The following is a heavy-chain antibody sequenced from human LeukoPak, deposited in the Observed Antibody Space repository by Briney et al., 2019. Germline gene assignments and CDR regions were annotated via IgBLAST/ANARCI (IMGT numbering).Heavy chain of an antibody. CDR3: AKDRGIISDY. D-gene: IGHD3-10*01. J-gene: IGHJ4*02. CDR2: ISGSGDST. Sequence: GGSLRLSCAASGFTFTAYTINWVRQAPGKGLEWVSSISGSGDSTYYADSVKGRFTISRDNSKNTLYLQMNSLRAEDTAVYYCAKDRGIISDYWGQGTLVTVSS. V-gene: IGHV3-23*01. CDR1: GFTFTAYT.